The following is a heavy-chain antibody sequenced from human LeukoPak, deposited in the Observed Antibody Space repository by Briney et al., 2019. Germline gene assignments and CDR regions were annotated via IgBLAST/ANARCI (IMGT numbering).Heavy chain of an antibody. V-gene: IGHV3-21*01. CDR3: ARGGLYYDILGFDY. J-gene: IGHJ4*02. Sequence: GGSLRLSCAASGFTFSTYSMNWVRQAPGKWLEWVSSISISSSYIYYADSVKGRFTISRHNAKNSLYLQMNSLRAEDTAVYYCARGGLYYDILGFDYWGQGTLVTVSS. CDR1: GFTFSTYS. CDR2: ISISSSYI. D-gene: IGHD3-9*01.